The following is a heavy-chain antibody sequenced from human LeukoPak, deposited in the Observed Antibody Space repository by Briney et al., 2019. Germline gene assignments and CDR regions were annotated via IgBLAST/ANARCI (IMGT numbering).Heavy chain of an antibody. CDR3: ARPGCSSTSCAWFDP. CDR2: INHSGSA. D-gene: IGHD2-2*01. CDR1: GGSFSGYY. Sequence: SETLSLTCAVYGGSFSGYYWSWIRQPPGKELEWIGEINHSGSANYNPSLKSRVTISVDTSKNQFSLKLSSVTAADTAVYYCARPGCSSTSCAWFDPWGQGTLVTVSS. J-gene: IGHJ5*02. V-gene: IGHV4-34*01.